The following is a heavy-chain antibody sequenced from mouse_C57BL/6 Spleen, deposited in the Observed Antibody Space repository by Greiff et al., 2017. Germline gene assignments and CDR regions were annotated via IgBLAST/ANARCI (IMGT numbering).Heavy chain of an antibody. CDR3: ARTYGNWFAY. V-gene: IGHV1-69*01. Sequence: QVQLQQPGAELVMPGASVKLSCKASGYSFTSYWMHWVKQRPGQGLEWIGEIDPSDSYTNYNQKFKGKSTLTVDKYSSTAYMQLSSLTSEDSAVYYCARTYGNWFAYWGQGTLVTVSA. CDR1: GYSFTSYW. CDR2: IDPSDSYT. J-gene: IGHJ3*01. D-gene: IGHD2-10*02.